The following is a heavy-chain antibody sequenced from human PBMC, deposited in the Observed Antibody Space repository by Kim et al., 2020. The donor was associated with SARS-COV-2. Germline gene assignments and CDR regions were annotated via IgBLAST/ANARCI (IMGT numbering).Heavy chain of an antibody. CDR2: INHSGST. D-gene: IGHD3-22*01. CDR3: ARVARRGMIVVVITNYFDY. CDR1: GGSFSGYY. J-gene: IGHJ4*02. Sequence: SETLSLTCAVYGGSFSGYYWSWIRQPPGKGLEWIGEINHSGSTNYNPSLKSRVTISVDTSKNQFSLKLSSVTAADTAVYYCARVARRGMIVVVITNYFDYWGQGTLVTVSS. V-gene: IGHV4-34*01.